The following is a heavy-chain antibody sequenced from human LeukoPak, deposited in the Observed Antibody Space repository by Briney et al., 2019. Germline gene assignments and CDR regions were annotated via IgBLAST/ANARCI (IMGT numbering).Heavy chain of an antibody. CDR1: GFTFTSSA. J-gene: IGHJ4*02. CDR2: IRVYNGHT. D-gene: IGHD1-1*01. CDR3: ARVVNNFYFFDF. V-gene: IGHV1-18*01. Sequence: ASVKVSCKASGFTFTSSAMQWVRQAPGQGLEWMGRIRVYNGHTNYAQSLQGRVTMTTDTSTGTAYMEVTSLRSDDTAVYYCARVVNNFYFFDFWGQGTLVTVSS.